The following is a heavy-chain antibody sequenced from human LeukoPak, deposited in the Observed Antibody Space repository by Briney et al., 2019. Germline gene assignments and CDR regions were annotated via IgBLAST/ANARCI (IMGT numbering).Heavy chain of an antibody. D-gene: IGHD5-24*01. V-gene: IGHV4-34*01. CDR3: ARGRDPY. J-gene: IGHJ4*02. CDR1: GGSFSGYY. CDR2: INHSGST. Sequence: PSETLSPTCAVYGGSFSGYYWTWIRQPPGGGLEWIGEINHSGSTNYNPSLKSRVTISVDTSKSQFSLKLNSVTAADTAMYYCARGRDPYWGQGTLVTVSS.